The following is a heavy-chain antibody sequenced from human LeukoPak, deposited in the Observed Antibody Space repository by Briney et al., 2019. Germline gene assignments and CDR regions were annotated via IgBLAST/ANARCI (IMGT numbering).Heavy chain of an antibody. V-gene: IGHV4-59*01. D-gene: IGHD4-17*01. J-gene: IGHJ4*02. CDR3: ARGTTVTPLGY. Sequence: PSETLSLTCTVSGGSISSYYRSWIRQPPGKGLEWIGYIYYSGSTNYNPSLKSRVTISVDTSKNQFSLKLSSVTAADTAVYYCARGTTVTPLGYWGQGTLVTVSS. CDR2: IYYSGST. CDR1: GGSISSYY.